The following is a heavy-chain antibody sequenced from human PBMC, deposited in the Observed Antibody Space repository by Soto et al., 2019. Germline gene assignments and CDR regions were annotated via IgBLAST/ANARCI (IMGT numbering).Heavy chain of an antibody. Sequence: EVQLVESGGGLVQPGRSLRLSCAASGFTFDDYAMHWVRQAPGKGLEWVSGISWNSGSIGYADSVKGRFTISRDNAKNSLYLQMNRLRAEDTALYYCVKEGTSYYDILTGSPPSYYYYMDVWGKGTTVTVSS. CDR3: VKEGTSYYDILTGSPPSYYYYMDV. J-gene: IGHJ6*03. CDR2: ISWNSGSI. CDR1: GFTFDDYA. V-gene: IGHV3-9*01. D-gene: IGHD3-9*01.